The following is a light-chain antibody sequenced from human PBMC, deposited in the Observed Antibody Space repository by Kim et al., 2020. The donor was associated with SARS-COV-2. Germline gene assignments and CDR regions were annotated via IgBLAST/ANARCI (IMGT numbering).Light chain of an antibody. CDR1: QSLLHTNGYNY. J-gene: IGKJ2*01. CDR2: LGS. V-gene: IGKV2-28*01. Sequence: DIVMTQSPLSLPVTPGEPASISCRSSQSLLHTNGYNYLDWYLQKPGQSPQVLIYLGSNRASGVPDRFSGSESGTDFTLKISRVEAEDVGVYYCMQSLQTPYTFGQGTKLEI. CDR3: MQSLQTPYT.